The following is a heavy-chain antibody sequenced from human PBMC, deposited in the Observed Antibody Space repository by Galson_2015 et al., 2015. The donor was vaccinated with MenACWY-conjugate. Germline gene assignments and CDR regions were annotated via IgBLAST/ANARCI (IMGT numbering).Heavy chain of an antibody. Sequence: SLRLSCAASGFTFSSYGMSWVRQAPGKGLEWISGISGRSGSTYYADSVKGRFTISRDNSKNTLYLQMNSLRAEDTAVYYCVKSSWVASGWGYFDYWDQGTLVTVSS. CDR1: GFTFSSYG. CDR2: ISGRSGST. CDR3: VKSSWVASGWGYFDY. D-gene: IGHD1-26*01. J-gene: IGHJ4*02. V-gene: IGHV3-23*01.